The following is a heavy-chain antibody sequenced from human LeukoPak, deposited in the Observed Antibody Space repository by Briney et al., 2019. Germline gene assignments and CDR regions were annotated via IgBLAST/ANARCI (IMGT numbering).Heavy chain of an antibody. CDR2: IYHSGST. CDR3: ASGNTGYDRDSFDI. CDR1: GGSISSGGYS. J-gene: IGHJ3*02. D-gene: IGHD5-12*01. V-gene: IGHV4-30-2*01. Sequence: SETLSLTCTVSGGSISSGGYSWSWVRQPPGEGLEWVGYIYHSGSTYYNPSLQSRVTISLDRSKNQFSLKLSSMTAADTAVYYCASGNTGYDRDSFDIWGQGTMVTVSS.